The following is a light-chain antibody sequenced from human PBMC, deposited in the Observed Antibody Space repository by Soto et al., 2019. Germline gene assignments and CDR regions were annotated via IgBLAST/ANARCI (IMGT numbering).Light chain of an antibody. Sequence: EIVLTQSPGTLSLSPGERATLSCRASQSVSSSYLAWYQQKPGQAPRLLIYGASSRATGIPDRFSGSGSGTCFTLTISRLEPEDFAVYYCQQYGSSPPITFGQGTRLEMK. J-gene: IGKJ5*01. CDR2: GAS. CDR1: QSVSSSY. V-gene: IGKV3-20*01. CDR3: QQYGSSPPIT.